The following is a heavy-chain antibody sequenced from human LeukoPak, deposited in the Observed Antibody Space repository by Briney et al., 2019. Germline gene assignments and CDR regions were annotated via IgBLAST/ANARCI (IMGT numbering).Heavy chain of an antibody. V-gene: IGHV4-59*01. CDR1: GGSISSYY. CDR3: ARGHDYGDYVMGY. D-gene: IGHD4-17*01. J-gene: IGHJ4*02. CDR2: IYYSGST. Sequence: SETLSRTCTVSGGSISSYYWSWIRQPPGKGLEWIGYIYYSGSTNYNPSLKSRVTISVDTSKNQFSLKLSSVTAADTAVYYCARGHDYGDYVMGYWGQGTLVTVSS.